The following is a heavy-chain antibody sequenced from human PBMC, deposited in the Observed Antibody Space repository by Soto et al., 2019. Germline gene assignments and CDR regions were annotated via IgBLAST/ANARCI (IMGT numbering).Heavy chain of an antibody. CDR2: ISSSGSTI. Sequence: RLSCAASGFTFSSYEMNWVRQAPGKGLEWVSYISSSGSTIYYADSVKGRFTISRDNAKNSLYLQMNSLRAEDTAVYYCARAPKGVINWFDPWGQGTLVTVSS. D-gene: IGHD3-16*01. J-gene: IGHJ5*02. V-gene: IGHV3-48*03. CDR1: GFTFSSYE. CDR3: ARAPKGVINWFDP.